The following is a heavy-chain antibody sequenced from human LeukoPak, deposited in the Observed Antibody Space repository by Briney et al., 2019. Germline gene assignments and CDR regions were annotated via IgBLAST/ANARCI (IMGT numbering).Heavy chain of an antibody. Sequence: SETLSLICAVYGGSFSGYYWSWIRQPPGKGLEWIGEINRSGSTNYNPSLKSRVTISVDTSKNQFSLKLSSVTAADTAVYYCAHAALWFGEFFDYWGQGTLVTVSS. CDR3: AHAALWFGEFFDY. CDR2: INRSGST. D-gene: IGHD3-10*01. V-gene: IGHV4-34*01. J-gene: IGHJ4*02. CDR1: GGSFSGYY.